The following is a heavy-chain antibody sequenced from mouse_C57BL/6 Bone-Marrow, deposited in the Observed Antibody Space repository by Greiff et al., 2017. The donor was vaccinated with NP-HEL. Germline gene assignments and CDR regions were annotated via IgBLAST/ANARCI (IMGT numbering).Heavy chain of an antibody. CDR1: GFTFSDYY. CDR3: AQTLDYAAMDY. D-gene: IGHD1-1*02. Sequence: EVKLVESGGGLVQPGGSLKLSCAASGFTFSDYYMYWVRQTPEKRLEWVAYISNGGGSTYYPDTVKGRFTISRDTAKNTLYLQMSRLKSEDTAMYYCAQTLDYAAMDYWGQGTSVTVSS. V-gene: IGHV5-12*01. CDR2: ISNGGGST. J-gene: IGHJ4*01.